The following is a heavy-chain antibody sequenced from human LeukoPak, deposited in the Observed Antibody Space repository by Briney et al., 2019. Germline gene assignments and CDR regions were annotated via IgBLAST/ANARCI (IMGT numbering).Heavy chain of an antibody. J-gene: IGHJ6*02. Sequence: LETLSLTCAVYGGSFSGYYWSWIRQPPGKGLEWIGEINHSGSTNYNPSLKSRVTISVDTSKNQFSLKLSSVTAADTAVYYCARGKGIGARAFMHYYYYGMDVWGQGTMVTVSS. CDR2: INHSGST. CDR1: GGSFSGYY. D-gene: IGHD6-6*01. CDR3: ARGKGIGARAFMHYYYYGMDV. V-gene: IGHV4-34*01.